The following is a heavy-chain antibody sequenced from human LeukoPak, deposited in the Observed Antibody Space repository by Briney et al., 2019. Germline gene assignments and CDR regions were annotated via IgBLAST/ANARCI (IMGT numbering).Heavy chain of an antibody. CDR2: IKQDGSEK. V-gene: IGHV3-7*01. J-gene: IGHJ5*02. Sequence: PGGSLRLSCAASGFTFSSYWMSWVRQAPGKGLEWVANIKQDGSEKYYVDSVKGRFTISRDNAKNSLYLQMNSLRAEDTAVYYCARDRGYYYDSSGYYQYNWFDPWGQGTLVTVSS. CDR1: GFTFSSYW. D-gene: IGHD3-22*01. CDR3: ARDRGYYYDSSGYYQYNWFDP.